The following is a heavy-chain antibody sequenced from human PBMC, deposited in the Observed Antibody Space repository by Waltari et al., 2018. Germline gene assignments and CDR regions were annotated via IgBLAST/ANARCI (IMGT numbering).Heavy chain of an antibody. CDR3: ARDPWQQLATDY. D-gene: IGHD6-13*01. V-gene: IGHV4-39*07. CDR2: IYYRGST. J-gene: IGHJ4*02. CDR1: GGSISSSSYY. Sequence: QLQLQESGPGLVKPSETLSLTCTVSGGSISSSSYYWGWIRQPPGKGLEWIGSIYYRGSTYYNPSLKSRVTISVDTSKNQFSLKLSSVTAADTAVYYCARDPWQQLATDYWGQGTLVTVSS.